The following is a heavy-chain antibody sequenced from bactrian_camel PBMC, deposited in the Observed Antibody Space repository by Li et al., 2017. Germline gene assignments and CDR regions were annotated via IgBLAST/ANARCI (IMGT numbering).Heavy chain of an antibody. Sequence: QVQLVESGGGSVQSGGSLRLSCAASGYTYSTYCMGWFRQAPGKEREGVATIDSDGSTDYTDSVLGRFTICQDNANNTLYLQMNNLKPEDTAMYYCAADPSLGHGGSWCFPLRTVFRSWGQGTQVTVS. V-gene: IGHV3S53*01. CDR2: IDSDGST. CDR1: GYTYSTYC. CDR3: AADPSLGHGGSWCFPLRTVFRS. D-gene: IGHD6*01. J-gene: IGHJ6*01.